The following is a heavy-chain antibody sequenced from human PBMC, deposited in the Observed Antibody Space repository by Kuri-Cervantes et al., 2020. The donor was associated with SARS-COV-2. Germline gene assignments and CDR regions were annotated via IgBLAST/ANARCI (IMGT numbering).Heavy chain of an antibody. CDR3: ATENYYGSGRPY. CDR2: INPNSGGT. Sequence: ASVKVSCKASGGTFSSYTISWVRQAPGQGLEWMGWINPNSGGTNYAQKFQGRVTMTTDTSTNTAYMELSSLRSEDTAVYYCATENYYGSGRPYWGQGTLVTVSS. CDR1: GGTFSSYT. V-gene: IGHV1-2*02. D-gene: IGHD3-10*01. J-gene: IGHJ4*02.